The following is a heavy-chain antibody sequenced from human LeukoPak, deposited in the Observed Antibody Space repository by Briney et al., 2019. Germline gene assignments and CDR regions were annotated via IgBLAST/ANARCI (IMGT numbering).Heavy chain of an antibody. CDR1: GYSISSGYY. V-gene: IGHV4-38-2*02. CDR2: IYYSGST. J-gene: IGHJ4*02. CDR3: ARIQRFGDSMVDY. D-gene: IGHD4-17*01. Sequence: SETLSLTCTVSGYSISSGYYWGWIRQPPGKGLEWIGSIYYSGSTYYNPSLKSRVTISVDTSKNQFSLKLSSVTAADTAFYYCARIQRFGDSMVDYWGQGTLVTVSS.